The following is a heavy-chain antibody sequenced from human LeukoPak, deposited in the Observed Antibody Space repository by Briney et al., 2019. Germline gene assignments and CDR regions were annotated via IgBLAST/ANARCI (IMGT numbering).Heavy chain of an antibody. Sequence: GGSLRLSCAASGFTFSSYGMHWVRQAPGKGLEWVAFIRYDGSNKYYADSVKGRFTISRDNSKNTLYLQMNSLRAEDTAVYYCAKDLSPGLGFRDVRSGSYNYDYGMDVWGQGTTVTVSS. D-gene: IGHD3-10*01. CDR3: AKDLSPGLGFRDVRSGSYNYDYGMDV. J-gene: IGHJ6*02. CDR2: IRYDGSNK. CDR1: GFTFSSYG. V-gene: IGHV3-30*02.